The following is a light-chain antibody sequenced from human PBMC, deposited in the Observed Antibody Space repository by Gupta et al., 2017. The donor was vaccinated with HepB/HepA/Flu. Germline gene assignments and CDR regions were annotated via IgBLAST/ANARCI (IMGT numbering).Light chain of an antibody. CDR3: QQYGSSPYT. V-gene: IGKV3-20*01. Sequence: DIVLLQSPGTPSSSPGERTTISCRASQSVSSTYLAWYQQKPGQTPRLLIYGASSRATGIPDRFSGSGSGTDFTLTISRLEPEDFAVYYCQQYGSSPYTFGQGTKLEIK. J-gene: IGKJ2*01. CDR2: GAS. CDR1: QSVSSTY.